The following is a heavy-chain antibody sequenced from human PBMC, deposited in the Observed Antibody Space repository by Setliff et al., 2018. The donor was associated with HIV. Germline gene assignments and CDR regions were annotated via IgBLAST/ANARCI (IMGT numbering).Heavy chain of an antibody. J-gene: IGHJ4*02. CDR3: ARQDIPTGYYLFDY. CDR1: GYTFTSYA. V-gene: IGHV1-3*01. CDR2: INAGNGNT. Sequence: ASVKVSCKASGYTFTSYAMHWVRQAPGQRLEWMGWINAGNGNTKYSQKFQGRIIMTRDTSINTVYMELSSLTSDDTALYYCARQDIPTGYYLFDYWGQGTQVTVSS. D-gene: IGHD3-9*01.